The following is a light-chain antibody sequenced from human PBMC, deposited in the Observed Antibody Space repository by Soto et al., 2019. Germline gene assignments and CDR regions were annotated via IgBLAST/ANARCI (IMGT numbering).Light chain of an antibody. CDR3: SSYTSSSTQV. Sequence: QSVLTQPASMSGSPGQSITISCTGTSSDVGGYNYVSWYQQHPDKAPKLMIYEVSNRPSGVSNRFSGSKSGNTASLTISGLQAEDEADYYCSSYTSSSTQVFGTGTKVTVL. CDR2: EVS. J-gene: IGLJ1*01. V-gene: IGLV2-14*01. CDR1: SSDVGGYNY.